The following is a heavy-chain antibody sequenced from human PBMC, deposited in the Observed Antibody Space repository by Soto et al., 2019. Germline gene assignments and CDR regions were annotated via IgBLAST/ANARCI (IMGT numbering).Heavy chain of an antibody. CDR2: ISPTGEQR. CDR1: RFTFRNYG. V-gene: IGHV3-23*01. J-gene: IGHJ6*02. Sequence: GGSLRLSCAASRFTFRNYGMSWVRQGPGKGLEWVSGISPTGEQRFYVDSVKGRFFISRDNSQNTLYLEMSNLRADDTAVYYCAKRYGSGSYRDFNSYYGMDIWGQGTSVTVSS. D-gene: IGHD3-10*01. CDR3: AKRYGSGSYRDFNSYYGMDI.